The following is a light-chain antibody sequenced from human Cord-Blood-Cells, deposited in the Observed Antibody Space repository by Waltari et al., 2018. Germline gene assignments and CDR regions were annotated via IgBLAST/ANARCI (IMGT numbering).Light chain of an antibody. CDR2: DVS. J-gene: IGLJ3*02. CDR3: SSYTSSSTWV. V-gene: IGLV2-14*03. CDR1: SSDVGGYNN. Sequence: QSALTQPASVSGSPGPSLTISCTGTSSDVGGYNNVSWYQQHAGKAPKRMIYDVSNRPSGVSNRFSGSKSGNTAALTISGLKAEDEADYYCSSYTSSSTWVFGGGTKLTVL.